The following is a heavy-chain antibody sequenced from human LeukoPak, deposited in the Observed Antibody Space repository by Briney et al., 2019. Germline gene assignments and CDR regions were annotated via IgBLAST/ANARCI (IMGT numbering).Heavy chain of an antibody. V-gene: IGHV3-23*01. CDR1: GFTFSSYA. CDR2: ISGSGGST. Sequence: GGSLRLSCAASGFTFSSYAMSWVRQAPGKGLEWVSAISGSGGSTYYADSVKGRFTISRDNSKNTLYLQMNSLRAEDTAVYYRAKDRYCSGGSCYPVTVFDYWGQGTLVTVSS. CDR3: AKDRYCSGGSCYPVTVFDY. J-gene: IGHJ4*02. D-gene: IGHD2-15*01.